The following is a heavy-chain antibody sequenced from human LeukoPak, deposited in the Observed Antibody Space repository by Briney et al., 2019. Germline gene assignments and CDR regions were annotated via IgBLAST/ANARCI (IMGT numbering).Heavy chain of an antibody. V-gene: IGHV1-2*02. CDR3: ARDGSTTVTTYDYYYYYMDV. Sequence: ASVKVSCKASGYTFTGYYMHWVRQAPGQGLEWMGWINPNSGGTNYAQKFQGRVTMTRDTSISTAYMELSRLRSDDTAVYYCARDGSTTVTTYDYYYYYMDVWGKGTTVTVSS. CDR1: GYTFTGYY. D-gene: IGHD4-17*01. J-gene: IGHJ6*03. CDR2: INPNSGGT.